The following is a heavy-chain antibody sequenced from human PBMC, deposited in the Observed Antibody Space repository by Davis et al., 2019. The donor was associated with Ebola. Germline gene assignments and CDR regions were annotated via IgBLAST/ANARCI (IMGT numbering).Heavy chain of an antibody. Sequence: GGSLRLSCAASGFTFSDYYMSWIRQAPGKGLEWVSYISSSGSTIYYADSVKGRFTISRDNAKNSLYLQMNSLRAEDTAVYYCARVYCSSTSCYSGDAFDIWGQGTMVTVSS. D-gene: IGHD2-2*01. V-gene: IGHV3-11*01. J-gene: IGHJ3*02. CDR3: ARVYCSSTSCYSGDAFDI. CDR2: ISSSGSTI. CDR1: GFTFSDYY.